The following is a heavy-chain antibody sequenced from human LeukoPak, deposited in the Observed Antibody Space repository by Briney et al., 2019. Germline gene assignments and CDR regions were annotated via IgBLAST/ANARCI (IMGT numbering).Heavy chain of an antibody. CDR3: ARAYSSSWSRYAFDI. Sequence: ASVKVSCKASGGTFSSYAISWVRQAPGQGLEWMGGIIPIFGTANYAQKFQGRVTITADESTSTAYMELSSLRSEDTAVYYCARAYSSSWSRYAFDIWGQGTMVTVSS. CDR1: GGTFSSYA. J-gene: IGHJ3*02. CDR2: IIPIFGTA. D-gene: IGHD6-13*01. V-gene: IGHV1-69*13.